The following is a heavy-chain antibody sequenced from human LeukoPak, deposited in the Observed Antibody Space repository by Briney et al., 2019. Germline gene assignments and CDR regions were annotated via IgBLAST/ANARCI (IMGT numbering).Heavy chain of an antibody. CDR1: GFSFSDYG. V-gene: IGHV3-21*01. Sequence: GGSLRLSCAASGFSFSDYGMNWVRQAPGKGLEWVSSITSGGSFIYYADSVKGRFTISRDNAKNSLYLQMNSLRAEDTAVYYCARVASSGALRTDYWGQGTLVTVSS. CDR2: ITSGGSFI. D-gene: IGHD2-15*01. J-gene: IGHJ4*02. CDR3: ARVASSGALRTDY.